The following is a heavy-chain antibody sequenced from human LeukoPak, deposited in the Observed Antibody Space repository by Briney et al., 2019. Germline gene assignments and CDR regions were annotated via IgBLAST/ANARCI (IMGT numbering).Heavy chain of an antibody. CDR1: GYTFTSYD. CDR3: ARDNYDILTGYSWFDP. Sequence: ASVKVSCKASGYTFTSYDINWVRQAPGQGLEWMGWMNPNSGNTGYAQKFQGRVTMTRNTSISTAYMELSSLRSEDTAVYYCARDNYDILTGYSWFDPWGQGTLVTVSS. V-gene: IGHV1-8*01. CDR2: MNPNSGNT. D-gene: IGHD3-9*01. J-gene: IGHJ5*02.